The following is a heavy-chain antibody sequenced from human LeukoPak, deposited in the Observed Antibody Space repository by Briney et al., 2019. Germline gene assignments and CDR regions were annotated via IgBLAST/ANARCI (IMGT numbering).Heavy chain of an antibody. V-gene: IGHV3-33*06. CDR3: AKDAQRGFDYSNSLDK. D-gene: IGHD4-11*01. CDR1: GFIFSHYG. J-gene: IGHJ4*02. CDR2: IWSDGTNS. Sequence: PGRSLRLSCATSGFIFSHYGMLWVLQAPGKGLEWVAVIWSDGTNSFYGDPVKGRFNISRDNFQRTVYLQMNSLRAEDTAVYYCAKDAQRGFDYSNSLDKWGQGTLVTVSS.